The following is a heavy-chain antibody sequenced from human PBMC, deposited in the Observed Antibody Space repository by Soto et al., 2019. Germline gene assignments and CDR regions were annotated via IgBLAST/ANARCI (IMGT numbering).Heavy chain of an antibody. Sequence: GASVKVSCKASGYTFTSYGISWVRQAPGQGLEWMGWISAYNGNTNYAQKLQGRVTMTTDTSTSTAYMELRSLRSDDTAVYYCARVESIAARPSYYYYGMDVWGQGTTVTVSS. D-gene: IGHD6-6*01. J-gene: IGHJ6*02. CDR1: GYTFTSYG. CDR2: ISAYNGNT. V-gene: IGHV1-18*04. CDR3: ARVESIAARPSYYYYGMDV.